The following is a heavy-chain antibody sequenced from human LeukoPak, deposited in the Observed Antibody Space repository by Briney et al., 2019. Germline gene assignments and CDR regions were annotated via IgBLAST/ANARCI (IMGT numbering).Heavy chain of an antibody. CDR1: GGTFSSYA. V-gene: IGHV1-69*05. Sequence: GSSVKVSCKASGGTFSSYAISWVRQAPGQGLEWMGGIIPIFGTANYAQKFQGRVTITTDESTSTAYMELSSLRSGDTAVYYCARAGHEGYYYYYMDVWGKGTTVTVSS. J-gene: IGHJ6*03. CDR3: ARAGHEGYYYYYMDV. CDR2: IIPIFGTA.